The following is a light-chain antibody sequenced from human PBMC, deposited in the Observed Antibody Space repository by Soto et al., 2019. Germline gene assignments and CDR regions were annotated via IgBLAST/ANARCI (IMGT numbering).Light chain of an antibody. Sequence: DPQLTQSPSSLSASVGDRVTITCRASQGIRNDLGWYQQRPGKAPKRLIYIAPSLLSGVPSRFSGIGSGTKFTLTLSTLKPEDFPTSNCLQLNSYPLTVGPGPKVDIQ. CDR3: LQLNSYPLT. CDR2: IAP. J-gene: IGKJ3*01. CDR1: QGIRND. V-gene: IGKV1-17*01.